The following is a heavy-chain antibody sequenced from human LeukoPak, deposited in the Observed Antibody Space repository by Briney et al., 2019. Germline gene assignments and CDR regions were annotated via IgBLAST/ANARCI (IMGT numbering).Heavy chain of an antibody. CDR1: GFTFSSYG. CDR3: ASTSGWYEPIDY. D-gene: IGHD6-19*01. Sequence: QTGGSLRLSCAASGFTFSSYGMHWVRQAPGKGLEWVAVIWYDGSNKYYADSVKGRFTISRDNSKNTLYLQMNSPRAEDTAVYYCASTSGWYEPIDYWGQGTLVTVSS. V-gene: IGHV3-33*01. J-gene: IGHJ4*02. CDR2: IWYDGSNK.